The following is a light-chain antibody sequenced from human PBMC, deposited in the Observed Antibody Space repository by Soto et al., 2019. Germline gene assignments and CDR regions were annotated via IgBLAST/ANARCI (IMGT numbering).Light chain of an antibody. CDR1: QSVNTN. J-gene: IGKJ1*01. CDR3: QQYNNWPRT. CDR2: GAS. Sequence: ESVLTQSPSTLSVSPGERATRSCRASQSVNTNVAWYQQEPGQAPRLLIYGASTRATGIPARFSGSVSGTEFALTISSLQSEDFAVYYCQQYNNWPRTFGQGTKVDIK. V-gene: IGKV3D-15*01.